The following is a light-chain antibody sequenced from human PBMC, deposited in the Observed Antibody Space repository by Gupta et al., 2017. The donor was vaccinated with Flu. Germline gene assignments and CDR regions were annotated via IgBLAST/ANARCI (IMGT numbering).Light chain of an antibody. J-gene: IGKJ2*01. CDR2: LGF. Sequence: EIVMTQSPLSLPVTPGEPASISCRSSQSLRHSSGYNHLNWYLQKPGQPRQLLIYLGFNRASGAPDRFTGSVSGTDFTLKISRVEAEDVGMYYCMQALQTPYTFGQGTKLEIK. V-gene: IGKV2-28*01. CDR3: MQALQTPYT. CDR1: QSLRHSSGYNH.